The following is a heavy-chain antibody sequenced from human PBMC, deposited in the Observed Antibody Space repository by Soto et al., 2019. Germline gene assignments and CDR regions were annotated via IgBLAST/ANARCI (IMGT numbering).Heavy chain of an antibody. V-gene: IGHV4-30-2*01. CDR2: IYHSGST. J-gene: IGHJ5*02. CDR3: ARDQHRRGQQLVRGWFDP. CDR1: GGSISSGGYS. Sequence: SETLSLTCAVSGGSISSGGYSWSWIRQPPGKGLEWIGYIYHSGSTYYNPSLKSRVTISVDRSKNQFSLKLSSVTAADTAVYYCARDQHRRGQQLVRGWFDPWGQGTLVTVSS. D-gene: IGHD6-13*01.